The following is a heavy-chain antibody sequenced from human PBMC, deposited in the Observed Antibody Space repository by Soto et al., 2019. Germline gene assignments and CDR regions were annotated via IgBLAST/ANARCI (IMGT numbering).Heavy chain of an antibody. CDR2: INKDGSEK. D-gene: IGHD2-15*01. J-gene: IGHJ4*02. CDR1: GFTFSSGYTFSSFW. Sequence: VQLVESGGGSVQPGGSLRLSCAASGFTFSSGYTFSSFWMSWVRQPPGKGLEWVANINKDGSEKYYMDSVKGRFTSSRDNAKNSLSLQMDTLSAHETAIYYCVIDRRVAPWFSYWGQGTMVTAPS. CDR3: VIDRRVAPWFSY. V-gene: IGHV3-7*03.